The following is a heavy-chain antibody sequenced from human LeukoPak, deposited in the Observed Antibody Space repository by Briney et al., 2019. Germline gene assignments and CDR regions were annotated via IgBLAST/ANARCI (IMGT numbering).Heavy chain of an antibody. CDR1: GFTFSSYS. V-gene: IGHV3-21*01. D-gene: IGHD6-19*01. Sequence: PGGSLRLPCAASGFTFSSYSMNWVRQAPGKGLEWVSFISSSGTYIYYADSVKGRFTISRDNAKNSLYLQMSSLRAEDTAVYYCAVVAGTYWGQGTLVTVSS. CDR3: AVVAGTY. J-gene: IGHJ4*02. CDR2: ISSSGTYI.